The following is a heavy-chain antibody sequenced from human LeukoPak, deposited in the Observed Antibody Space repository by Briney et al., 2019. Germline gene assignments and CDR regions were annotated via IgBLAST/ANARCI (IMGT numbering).Heavy chain of an antibody. Sequence: GGSLRLSCAASGFTSSSFGMHWVRQAPGKGLEWVAVIWYDASNKYYVDSVKGRFTISRDNSKNTLYLQMNSLRDDDTAVYYCVRGVGVSRFNYLDPWGQGTLVTVSS. D-gene: IGHD1-7*01. CDR2: IWYDASNK. J-gene: IGHJ5*02. CDR1: GFTSSSFG. V-gene: IGHV3-33*01. CDR3: VRGVGVSRFNYLDP.